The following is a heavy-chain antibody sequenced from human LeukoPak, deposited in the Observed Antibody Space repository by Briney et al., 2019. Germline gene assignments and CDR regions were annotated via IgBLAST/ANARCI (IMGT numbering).Heavy chain of an antibody. Sequence: GGSLRLSCAASGFTFDDHAMHWVRQAPGKGLEWVSGISWNSGSIGYADSVKGRFTISRDNAKNSLYLQMNSLRAEDTAVYYCARVRSMTTITYWGQGTLVTVSS. D-gene: IGHD5-24*01. J-gene: IGHJ4*02. V-gene: IGHV3-9*01. CDR3: ARVRSMTTITY. CDR1: GFTFDDHA. CDR2: ISWNSGSI.